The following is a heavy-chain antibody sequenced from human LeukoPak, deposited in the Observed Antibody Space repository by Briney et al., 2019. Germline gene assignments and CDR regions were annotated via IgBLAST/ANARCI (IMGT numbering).Heavy chain of an antibody. CDR3: AKARGRWLQFSFDY. D-gene: IGHD5-24*01. CDR2: IRYDGSNK. Sequence: GGSLRLSCAASGFTFSSYGMHWVRQAPGKGLEWVAFIRYDGSNKYYADSVKGRFTISRDNSKNTLYLQMNSLRAEDTAVYYCAKARGRWLQFSFDYWGQGTLVTVSS. V-gene: IGHV3-30*02. J-gene: IGHJ4*02. CDR1: GFTFSSYG.